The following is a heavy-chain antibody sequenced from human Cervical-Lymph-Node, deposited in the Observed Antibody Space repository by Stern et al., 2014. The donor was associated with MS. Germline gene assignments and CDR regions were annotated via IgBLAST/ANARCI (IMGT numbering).Heavy chain of an antibody. V-gene: IGHV1-8*01. CDR1: GYTFTSYD. Sequence: VQLVESGAEVKKPGASVKVSCKASGYTFTSYDINWVRQATGLGLEWMGWMTPDNGDTGYAQRFQGRVTMTRNTSISTAYMALGGLRSEDPAVYYCPLSPCHGTSCLLALWGRGTLSTFPS. CDR3: PLSPCHGTSCLLAL. J-gene: IGHJ4*02. CDR2: MTPDNGDT. D-gene: IGHD2-2*01.